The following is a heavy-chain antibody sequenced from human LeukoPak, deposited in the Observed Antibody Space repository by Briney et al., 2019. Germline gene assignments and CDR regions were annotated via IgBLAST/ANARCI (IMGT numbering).Heavy chain of an antibody. CDR1: GATLSSYT. D-gene: IGHD1-26*01. CDR2: IIPILGIA. J-gene: IGHJ6*02. Sequence: SVKVSCKAAGATLSSYTISWVRQAPGQGLEWRGRIIPILGIADYAQKFQGRVTITADKSTSTAYMELSSLRSEDTAVYYCARGLREWELKVYYYYGMDVWGQGTTVTVSS. CDR3: ARGLREWELKVYYYYGMDV. V-gene: IGHV1-69*02.